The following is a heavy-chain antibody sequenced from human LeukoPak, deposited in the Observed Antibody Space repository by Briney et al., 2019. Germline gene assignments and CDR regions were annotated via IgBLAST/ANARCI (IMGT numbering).Heavy chain of an antibody. Sequence: ASVKVSCKVSGYTLSELSMHWVRLVPGKGLEWMGGFDPEDGETIYAQKFQGRVTMTEDTSTDTAYMELSSLRSEDTAVYYCATEGGGTYYALNYWGQGTLVTVSS. CDR1: GYTLSELS. V-gene: IGHV1-24*01. D-gene: IGHD1-26*01. CDR3: ATEGGGTYYALNY. J-gene: IGHJ4*02. CDR2: FDPEDGET.